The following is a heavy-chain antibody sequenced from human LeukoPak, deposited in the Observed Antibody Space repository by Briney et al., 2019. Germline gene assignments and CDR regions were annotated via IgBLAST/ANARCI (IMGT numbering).Heavy chain of an antibody. V-gene: IGHV3-30*02. D-gene: IGHD3-3*01. CDR3: ARCPPNSPFFWSGALDY. CDR2: IRYDGSNK. Sequence: PGGSLRLSCAASGFTFSSYGMHWVRQAPGKGLEWVAFIRYDGSNKYYADSVKGRFTISRDNSKNTLYLQMNSLRAEDTAVYYCARCPPNSPFFWSGALDYWGQGTLVTVSS. CDR1: GFTFSSYG. J-gene: IGHJ4*02.